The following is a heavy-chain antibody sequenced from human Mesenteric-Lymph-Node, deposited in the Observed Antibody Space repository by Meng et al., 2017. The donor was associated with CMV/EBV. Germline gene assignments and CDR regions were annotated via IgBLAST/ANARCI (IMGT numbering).Heavy chain of an antibody. CDR3: ARDGATVTTGILSWFDP. CDR2: GYQRGST. D-gene: IGHD4-17*01. Sequence: GSLRRSHCASCVLQPPGHGLGWIVEGYQRGSTNYNPFLKSRVTMSVDKSKNQFSLKVSFVTAADKAVYYCARDGATVTTGILSWFDPWGQGTLVTVSS. CDR1: GSLRRSHC. V-gene: IGHV4-4*02. J-gene: IGHJ5*02.